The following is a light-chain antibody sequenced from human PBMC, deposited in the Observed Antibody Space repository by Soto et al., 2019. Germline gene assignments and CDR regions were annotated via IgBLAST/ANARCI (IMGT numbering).Light chain of an antibody. CDR3: QQYKNWPRT. V-gene: IGKV3-15*01. Sequence: EIVMTQSPATLSLSPGERATLSCRASQSVSTNLAWYQQKPGQAPSPLIYGTSTRAPGIPARFSGSGSGTEFTLTISSLQSEDFAVYFCQQYKNWPRTFGQGTKVEIK. CDR1: QSVSTN. CDR2: GTS. J-gene: IGKJ1*01.